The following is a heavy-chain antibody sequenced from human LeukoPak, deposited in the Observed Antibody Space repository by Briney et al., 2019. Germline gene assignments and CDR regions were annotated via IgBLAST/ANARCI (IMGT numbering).Heavy chain of an antibody. J-gene: IGHJ4*02. Sequence: SETLSLTCAVYGASFSDYYWSWIRQPPGKGLEWIGEINHSGSTNYHPSLKSRVNLSVDTSKNQFSLKLNSVTAADTAVYYCARIPPPGATAYGVVDYWGQGTLITVSS. CDR1: GASFSDYY. D-gene: IGHD3-16*01. CDR2: INHSGST. V-gene: IGHV4-34*01. CDR3: ARIPPPGATAYGVVDY.